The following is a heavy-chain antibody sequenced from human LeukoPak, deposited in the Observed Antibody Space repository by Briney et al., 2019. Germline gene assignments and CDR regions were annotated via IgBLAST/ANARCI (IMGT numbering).Heavy chain of an antibody. V-gene: IGHV3-48*02. Sequence: GGSLRLSCAASGFTVSSNYMSWVRQAPGKGLEWVSHITGDASTVNYADSVKGRFTISRDNAKNSLFLQMNSLRDEDTAVYYCLRRLAYWGQGTLVTVSS. J-gene: IGHJ4*02. CDR2: ITGDASTV. CDR1: GFTVSSNY. CDR3: LRRLAY.